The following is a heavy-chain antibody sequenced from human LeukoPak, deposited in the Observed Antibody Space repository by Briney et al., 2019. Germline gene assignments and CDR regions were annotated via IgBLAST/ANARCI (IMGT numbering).Heavy chain of an antibody. CDR1: GGSFSSYY. CDR3: ARANQQLDAFDI. CDR2: IYYSGST. J-gene: IGHJ3*02. D-gene: IGHD6-13*01. Sequence: SETLSLTCTVSGGSFSSYYWSWIRQPPGKGLEWIGYIYYSGSTNYNPSLKSRVTISVDTSKNQFSLRLSSVTAADTAVYYCARANQQLDAFDIWGQGTMVTVSS. V-gene: IGHV4-59*01.